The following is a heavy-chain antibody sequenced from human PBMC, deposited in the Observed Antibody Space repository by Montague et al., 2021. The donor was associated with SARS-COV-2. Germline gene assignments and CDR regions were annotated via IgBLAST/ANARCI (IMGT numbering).Heavy chain of an antibody. Sequence: SETLSLTCTVSGGSISRSSYYWGWIRQPPGKGLEWIGRIYYSGSTYYNTSLKSRVTISVDTSKNQFSLKLSSVTAADTAVYYCASLPRITIFGVVIHFDYWGQGTLVTVSS. J-gene: IGHJ4*02. D-gene: IGHD3-3*01. CDR1: GGSISRSSYY. CDR3: ASLPRITIFGVVIHFDY. V-gene: IGHV4-39*01. CDR2: IYYSGST.